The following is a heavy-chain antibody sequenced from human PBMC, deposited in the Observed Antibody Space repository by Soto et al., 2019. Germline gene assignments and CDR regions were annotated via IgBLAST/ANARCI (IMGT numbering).Heavy chain of an antibody. CDR2: ISSSSTFK. CDR3: ARDPPLTMIVVVGVDDF. Sequence: EVQLVESGGGLVKPGGSLRLSCAASGFTFSNYNMNWVRQAPGTGLEWVSSISSSSTFKNYADSVKGRFTISRDNDKNSVYLHISSLGAEDTAVYYCARDPPLTMIVVVGVDDFWGQGTLVTVSS. V-gene: IGHV3-21*02. J-gene: IGHJ1*01. CDR1: GFTFSNYN. D-gene: IGHD3-22*01.